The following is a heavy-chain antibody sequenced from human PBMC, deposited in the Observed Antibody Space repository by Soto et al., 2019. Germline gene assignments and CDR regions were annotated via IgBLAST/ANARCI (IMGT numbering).Heavy chain of an antibody. CDR2: ITSTSSTI. J-gene: IGHJ4*02. CDR1: GFTFSTYS. V-gene: IGHV3-48*02. D-gene: IGHD2-15*01. CDR3: TGPLGYCRDGNCYPGNY. Sequence: EVQLVESGGGLVQPGGSLRLSCVASGFTFSTYSMNWVRQAPGKSLEWVAYITSTSSTIYYADSVQGRFTISRDNAKNSLYLQMNSLRDEDTAVYHCTGPLGYCRDGNCYPGNYWVQGTLVTVSS.